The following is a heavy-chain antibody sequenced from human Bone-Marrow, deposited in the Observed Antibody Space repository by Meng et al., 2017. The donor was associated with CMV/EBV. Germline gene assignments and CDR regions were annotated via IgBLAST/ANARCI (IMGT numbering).Heavy chain of an antibody. D-gene: IGHD2-2*02. CDR3: ARSNYIVVVPAAIPYFDY. J-gene: IGHJ4*02. Sequence: GGSLRLSCAASGFTFSSYGMHWVRQAPGRGLEWVAVISSNGSNKHYADSVKGRFTVSRDNPKNTVSLQMNSLRAEDTAVYYCARSNYIVVVPAAIPYFDYWGQGTLVTVSS. CDR1: GFTFSSYG. CDR2: ISSNGSNK. V-gene: IGHV3-30*12.